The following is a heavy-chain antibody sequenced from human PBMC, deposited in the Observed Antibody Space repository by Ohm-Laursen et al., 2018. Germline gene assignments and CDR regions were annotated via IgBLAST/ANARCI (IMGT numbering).Heavy chain of an antibody. V-gene: IGHV4-34*01. CDR3: ARGQVGSYVYYYYYGMDV. Sequence: SETLSLTCAVYGGSFSGYYWSWIRQPPGKGLEWIGEINHSGSTKYSPSLKSRVTISEDTSKNQFSLKLSSVTAADTAVYYCARGQVGSYVYYYYYGMDVWSQGTTVTVSS. J-gene: IGHJ6*02. CDR1: GGSFSGYY. CDR2: INHSGST. D-gene: IGHD3-16*01.